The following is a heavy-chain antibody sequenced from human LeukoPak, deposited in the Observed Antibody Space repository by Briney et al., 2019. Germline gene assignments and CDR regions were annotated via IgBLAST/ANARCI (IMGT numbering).Heavy chain of an antibody. CDR3: ARHSSRGHYYDFDF. CDR2: IVPVIGVA. J-gene: IGHJ4*02. Sequence: SVKVSCKASGGTFSSYAVSWVRQAPGQGLEWVGRIVPVIGVATYAQSLQGRVIITADRSTNTAYMELSSLRFEDSAVYFCARHSSRGHYYDFDFWGQGSLVTVSS. D-gene: IGHD3-22*01. CDR1: GGTFSSYA. V-gene: IGHV1-69*04.